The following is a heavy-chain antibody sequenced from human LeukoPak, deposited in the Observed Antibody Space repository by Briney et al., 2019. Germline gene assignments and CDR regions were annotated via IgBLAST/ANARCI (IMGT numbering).Heavy chain of an antibody. CDR1: GYTSYNTW. J-gene: IGHJ4*02. Sequence: GGSLRLSCTVSGYTSYNTWMNWVRRAPGKGLEWVGRIKTRSDGGTTDYAAPINGRFTISRDDSKSTLFLQMNSLKTEDTAVYYCATGGYDFSYWGQGTQVTVSS. CDR3: ATGGYDFSY. V-gene: IGHV3-15*07. D-gene: IGHD5-12*01. CDR2: IKTRSDGGTT.